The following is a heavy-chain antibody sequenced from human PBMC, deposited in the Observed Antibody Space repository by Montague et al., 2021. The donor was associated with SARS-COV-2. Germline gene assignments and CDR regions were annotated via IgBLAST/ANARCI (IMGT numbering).Heavy chain of an antibody. V-gene: IGHV3-74*01. D-gene: IGHD1-26*01. J-gene: IGHJ6*02. Sequence: SLRLSCAASGFTFSSYWMRWVRQTPGKGLVWVSHINRDVGVTNYVDSVKGRFTISRDNAKNSLYLQMDSLRDEDTALYYCARDSRIVGATGGMDVWGQGTTVIVSS. CDR3: ARDSRIVGATGGMDV. CDR2: INRDVGVT. CDR1: GFTFSSYW.